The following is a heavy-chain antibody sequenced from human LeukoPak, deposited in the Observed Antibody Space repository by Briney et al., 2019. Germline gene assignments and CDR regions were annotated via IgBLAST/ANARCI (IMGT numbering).Heavy chain of an antibody. CDR3: ASVPSSWYPQGNDGHHDY. D-gene: IGHD6-13*01. V-gene: IGHV1-8*01. CDR1: GYTFTSHD. J-gene: IGHJ4*02. CDR2: MNPNSGNT. Sequence: ASVKVSCKASGYTFTSHDINWVRQATGQGLEWMGWMNPNSGNTGYAQKFQGRVTMTRNTSISTAYMELSSLRSEDTAVYYCASVPSSWYPQGNDGHHDYWGQGTLVTVSS.